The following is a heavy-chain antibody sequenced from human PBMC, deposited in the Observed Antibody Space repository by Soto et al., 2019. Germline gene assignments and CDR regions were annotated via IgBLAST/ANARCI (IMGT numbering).Heavy chain of an antibody. V-gene: IGHV4-59*01. CDR3: ARAPRGNYGYPSYFDY. D-gene: IGHD3-10*01. J-gene: IGHJ4*02. Sequence: PSETLSLTCTVSGGSISSYYWSWIRQPPGKGVEWIGYIDYSGSTNYNPSLKSRVTISVDTSKNQFSLKLSSVTAADAAVYYCARAPRGNYGYPSYFDYWGQGTLVTVSS. CDR1: GGSISSYY. CDR2: IDYSGST.